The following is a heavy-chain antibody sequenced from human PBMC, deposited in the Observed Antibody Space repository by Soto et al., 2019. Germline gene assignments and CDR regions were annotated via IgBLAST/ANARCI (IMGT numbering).Heavy chain of an antibody. V-gene: IGHV4-59*01. D-gene: IGHD3-16*02. Sequence: SETLSLTCTLPGGYISSYYLSWIRQPPGKGLEWIVYIYYSGITNYNPSLKSRVTVSVGTSKNQFSLKLSSVNAADTAVYYCARDYMYYDYVWGSYSYEANHAFDIWGQGTMVT. CDR1: GGYISSYY. J-gene: IGHJ3*02. CDR2: IYYSGIT. CDR3: ARDYMYYDYVWGSYSYEANHAFDI.